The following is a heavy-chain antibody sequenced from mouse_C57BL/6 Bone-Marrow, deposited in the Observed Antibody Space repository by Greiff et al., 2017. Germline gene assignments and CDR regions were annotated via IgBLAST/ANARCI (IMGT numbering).Heavy chain of an antibody. CDR1: GYTFTSYW. Sequence: QVQLQQPGAELVKPGASVKLSCKASGYTFTSYWMHWVKQRPGQGLEWIGMIHPNSGSTNYNEKFKSKATLTVDKSSSTAYMQLSSLTSEDSAVYYCARRGVYYDDLRGAMDYWGQGTSVTVSS. V-gene: IGHV1-64*01. CDR3: ARRGVYYDDLRGAMDY. J-gene: IGHJ4*01. D-gene: IGHD2-13*01. CDR2: IHPNSGST.